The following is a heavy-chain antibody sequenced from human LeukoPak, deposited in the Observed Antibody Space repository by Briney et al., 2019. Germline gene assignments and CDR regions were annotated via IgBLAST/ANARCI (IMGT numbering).Heavy chain of an antibody. D-gene: IGHD2/OR15-2a*01. J-gene: IGHJ6*02. CDR2: IYYSGNT. CDR1: GGSISSSSYY. CDR3: ARGFNSIKRAYYYYGMDV. Sequence: ASETLSLTCTVSGGSISSSSYYWVWIRQPPGKGLEWIGSIYYSGNTYYNPSLKSRVTISVDTSKNQFSLKLSSVTAADTAVYYCARGFNSIKRAYYYYGMDVWGQGTTVTVSS. V-gene: IGHV4-39*01.